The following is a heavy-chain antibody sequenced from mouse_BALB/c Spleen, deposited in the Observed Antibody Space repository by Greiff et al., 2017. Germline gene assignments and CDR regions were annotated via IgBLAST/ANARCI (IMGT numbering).Heavy chain of an antibody. D-gene: IGHD1-1*01. Sequence: QVQLQQSGPELVKPGASVRISCTASGYTFTSYYIHWVKQRPGQGLEWIGWIYPGNVNTKYNEKFKGKATLTADKSSSTAYMQLSSLTSEDSAVYFCAVFITHFDYWGQGTTLTVSS. CDR3: AVFITHFDY. CDR2: IYPGNVNT. CDR1: GYTFTSYY. J-gene: IGHJ2*01. V-gene: IGHV1S56*01.